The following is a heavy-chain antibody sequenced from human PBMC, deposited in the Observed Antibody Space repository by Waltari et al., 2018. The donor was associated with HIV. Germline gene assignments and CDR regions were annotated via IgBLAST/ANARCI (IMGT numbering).Heavy chain of an antibody. D-gene: IGHD4-17*01. CDR3: ARQGAGDYGDYLFDY. V-gene: IGHV1-8*01. J-gene: IGHJ4*02. CDR2: MNPKTCNT. CDR1: GYPFSDID. Sequence: QVQLVQSGTEVKEPGASLKVSCKASGYPFSDIDINWVRQAPGQGLAWMGWMNPKTCNTDFSQTLQGRVILTRDASMNTAYMELNNLTSGDTAVNYCARQGAGDYGDYLFDYWGQGTLLTVSS.